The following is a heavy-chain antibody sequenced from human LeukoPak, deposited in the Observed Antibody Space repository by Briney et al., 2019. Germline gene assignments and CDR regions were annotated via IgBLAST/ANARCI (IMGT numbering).Heavy chain of an antibody. CDR2: ISSSGSTI. J-gene: IGHJ4*02. Sequence: PGGSLRLSCAASGFTFSSYEMNWVRQAPGRGLEWVSYISSSGSTIYYADSVKGRFTISRDNAKNSLYLQVNSLRAEDTAVYYCASLSSSSRGYWGQGTLVTVSS. CDR1: GFTFSSYE. V-gene: IGHV3-48*03. D-gene: IGHD6-6*01. CDR3: ASLSSSSRGY.